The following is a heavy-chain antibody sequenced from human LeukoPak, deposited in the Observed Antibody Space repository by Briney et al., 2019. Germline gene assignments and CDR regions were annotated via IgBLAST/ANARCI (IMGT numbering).Heavy chain of an antibody. J-gene: IGHJ6*02. V-gene: IGHV4-34*01. Sequence: SETLSLTCAVYGGSFSGYYWSWIRHPPAKGLEWIGEINHSGSTNYNPYLKSRVTITVDTSKNQFSLKLSSVTAADTAVYYCARGVFLFYYYGMDVWGQGTTVTVSS. D-gene: IGHD2-21*01. CDR1: GGSFSGYY. CDR2: INHSGST. CDR3: ARGVFLFYYYGMDV.